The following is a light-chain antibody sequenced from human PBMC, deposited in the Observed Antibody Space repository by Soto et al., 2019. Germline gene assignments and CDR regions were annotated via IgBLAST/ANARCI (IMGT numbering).Light chain of an antibody. CDR1: QSITSY. V-gene: IGKV1-39*01. CDR2: AAS. CDR3: QQSYSIPFT. J-gene: IGKJ3*01. Sequence: DIQMTQSPSSLSASVGDRVTITCRATQSITSYLNWYQQKPGKAPKFLIYAASSLQSGVPSRFSGSGSGTDFTLTISSLQPEDFATYYCQQSYSIPFTFGPGTRVDLK.